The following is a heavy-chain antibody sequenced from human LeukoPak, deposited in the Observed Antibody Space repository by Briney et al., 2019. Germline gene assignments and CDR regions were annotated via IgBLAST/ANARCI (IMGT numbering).Heavy chain of an antibody. D-gene: IGHD2-15*01. CDR3: AKGRWELLYYFDY. CDR2: ISYDGSNK. CDR1: GFTFSSYG. J-gene: IGHJ4*02. V-gene: IGHV3-30*18. Sequence: GRSLRLSCAASGFTFSSYGMHWVRQAPGKGLEWVAVISYDGSNKYYADSVKGRFTISRDNSKNTLYLQMNSLRAEDTAVYYCAKGRWELLYYFDYWGQGTLVTVSS.